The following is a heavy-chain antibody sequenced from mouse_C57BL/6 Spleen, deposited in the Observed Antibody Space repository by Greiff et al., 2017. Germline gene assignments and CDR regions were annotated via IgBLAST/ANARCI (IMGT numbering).Heavy chain of an antibody. CDR1: GFSFTSYA. J-gene: IGHJ2*01. D-gene: IGHD2-3*01. CDR2: IWTGGGT. CDR3: ARDCGGDGYLDY. Sequence: QVQLKESGPGLVAPSPSLSISCTASGFSFTSYAISWVRQPPGKGLEWLGGIWTGGGTNNNSALKSRLSNSTDNSKSKVFLKMNSLQTDDTARYYCARDCGGDGYLDYGGQGTTLTVSS. V-gene: IGHV2-9-1*01.